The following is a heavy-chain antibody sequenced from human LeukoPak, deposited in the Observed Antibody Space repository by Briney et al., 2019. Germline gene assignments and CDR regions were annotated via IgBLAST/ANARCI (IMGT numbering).Heavy chain of an antibody. J-gene: IGHJ3*02. CDR2: INPNSGGT. CDR1: GYTFTGYY. D-gene: IGHD1-26*01. CDR3: ARETDSGSYYQDAFDI. Sequence: GASVKVSCKASGYTFTGYYMHWVRQAPGQGLEWMGRINPNSGGTNYAQKFQGRVTMTRDTSISTAYMELSRLRSDDTAVYYCARETDSGSYYQDAFDIWGQGTMVTVSS. V-gene: IGHV1-2*06.